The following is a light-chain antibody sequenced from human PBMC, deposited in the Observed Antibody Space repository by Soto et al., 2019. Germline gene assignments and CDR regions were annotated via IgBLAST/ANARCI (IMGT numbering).Light chain of an antibody. CDR2: GAS. J-gene: IGKJ1*01. Sequence: EIVLTQSPGTLSLSPGERATLSCRASQSVSSSYLAWYQQTPGQAPRLLMYGASNRATGIPDRFSGSASGIDFTLTISRLEPEDVAVYYCQQYFTSRTFGQGTKVEI. CDR3: QQYFTSRT. V-gene: IGKV3-20*01. CDR1: QSVSSSY.